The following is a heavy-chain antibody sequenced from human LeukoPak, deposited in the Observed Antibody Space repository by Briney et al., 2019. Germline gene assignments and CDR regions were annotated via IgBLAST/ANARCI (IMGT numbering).Heavy chain of an antibody. CDR1: GYTFTSYY. D-gene: IGHD6-6*01. CDR3: ARVSRKSSIAARYYFDY. CDR2: INPSGGST. J-gene: IGHJ4*02. Sequence: ASVKVSCKASGYTFTSYYMHWVRQAPGQGLEWMGIINPSGGSTSYAQKFQGRVTMTRDTSTSTAYMELSSLRSEDTAVYYCARVSRKSSIAARYYFDYWGQGTLVTVSS. V-gene: IGHV1-46*01.